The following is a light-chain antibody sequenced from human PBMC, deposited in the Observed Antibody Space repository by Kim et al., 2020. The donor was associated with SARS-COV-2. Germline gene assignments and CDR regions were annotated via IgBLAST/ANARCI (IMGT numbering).Light chain of an antibody. CDR3: QQYNSYPLT. CDR2: KAS. Sequence: DIQMTQSPSTLSASVGDRVTINCRASQSISMWLAWFQQKPGKAPNLLIYKASSLESGVPTRFSGSGSGTEFTLTISSLQPDDFATYYCQQYNSYPLTFGGGTKVDIK. CDR1: QSISMW. J-gene: IGKJ4*01. V-gene: IGKV1-5*03.